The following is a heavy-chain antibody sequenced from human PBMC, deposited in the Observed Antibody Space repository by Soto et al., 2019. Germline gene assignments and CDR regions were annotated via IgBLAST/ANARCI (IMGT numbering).Heavy chain of an antibody. J-gene: IGHJ6*02. CDR1: GFTFSSYE. D-gene: IGHD3-3*01. V-gene: IGHV3-30-3*01. CDR2: ISYDGGNK. CDR3: ARGGQRGAQYDFGSGPRYYYYYGMDV. Sequence: PGGSLRLSCAASGFTFSSYEMHWVRQAPGKGLEWVAIISYDGGNKYYATSVKGRFTMSRDNSKNTLDLQMDSLRVGDTAVYYCARGGQRGAQYDFGSGPRYYYYYGMDVWGQGTTVTFSS.